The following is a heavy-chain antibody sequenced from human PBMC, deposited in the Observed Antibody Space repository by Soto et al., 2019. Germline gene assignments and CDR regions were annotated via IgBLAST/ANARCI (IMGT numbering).Heavy chain of an antibody. Sequence: GGSLRLSCAASGFTFSSYAMTWVRQAPGKGLEWVSVVTYNGDNTYYADSVKGRFTISRDNSKDTVDLQMNSLRAEDTAVYYCARYIRGPTVFYFDFWGPEVLVTVSS. J-gene: IGHJ4*02. CDR1: GFTFSSYA. CDR3: ARYIRGPTVFYFDF. D-gene: IGHD5-18*01. V-gene: IGHV3-23*01. CDR2: VTYNGDNT.